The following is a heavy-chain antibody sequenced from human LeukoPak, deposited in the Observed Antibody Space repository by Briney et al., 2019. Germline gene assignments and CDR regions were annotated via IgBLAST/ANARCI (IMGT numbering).Heavy chain of an antibody. V-gene: IGHV4-38-2*02. CDR1: GYSISSGYY. Sequence: PSETLSLTCTVSGYSISSGYYWGWIRQPPGKGLEWIGSIYHSGSTYYNPSLKSLVTISVDTSKNQFSLKLSSVTAADTAVYYCARRSGYVDYWGQGTLVTVSS. CDR2: IYHSGST. CDR3: ARRSGYVDY. J-gene: IGHJ4*02. D-gene: IGHD3-10*01.